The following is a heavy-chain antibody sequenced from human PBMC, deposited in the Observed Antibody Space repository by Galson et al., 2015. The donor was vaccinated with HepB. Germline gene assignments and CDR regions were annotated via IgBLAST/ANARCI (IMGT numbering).Heavy chain of an antibody. CDR1: GFTFRSYA. J-gene: IGHJ4*02. CDR2: ISAGGGST. D-gene: IGHD3-22*01. V-gene: IGHV3-23*01. Sequence: LRLSCAASGFTFRSYAMSWVRQTPRKGLEWVSGISAGGGSTYYADSVKGRFTISREDSKNTLYLQMNGLRVEDTAIYYCAKAPVGYYYDSRGFYTYFFDFWCQGTLVTVSS. CDR3: AKAPVGYYYDSRGFYTYFFDF.